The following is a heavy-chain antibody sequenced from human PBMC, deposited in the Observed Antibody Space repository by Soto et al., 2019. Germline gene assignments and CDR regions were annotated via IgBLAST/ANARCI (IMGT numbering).Heavy chain of an antibody. D-gene: IGHD2-15*01. V-gene: IGHV3-30*03. CDR2: ISYDGSNK. CDR1: GFTFTTYG. CDR3: ARGRYCSGGSCYSGGVPPSDY. J-gene: IGHJ4*02. Sequence: HPGGSLRLSCAASGFTFTTYGMNWVRQAPGKGLEWVAVISYDGSNKLYADSVRGRFAISRDNSKNTLYLQMDSLRPDDTAVYYCARGRYCSGGSCYSGGVPPSDYWGQGTLVTVSS.